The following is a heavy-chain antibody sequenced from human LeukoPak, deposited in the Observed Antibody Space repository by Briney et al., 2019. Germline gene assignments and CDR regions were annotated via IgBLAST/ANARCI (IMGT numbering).Heavy chain of an antibody. CDR2: IDPSDSYT. V-gene: IGHV5-10-1*01. J-gene: IGHJ4*02. D-gene: IGHD3-9*01. CDR3: GRSLFDYDILTGHDY. Sequence: GESLRISCKGSGYSSTTYWISWVRQMSGKGLEWMGTIDPSDSYTKYSPTFQGHVTISADKSISTAYLQWSSLKASDTAVYYCGRSLFDYDILTGHDYWGQGTLVTVSS. CDR1: GYSSTTYW.